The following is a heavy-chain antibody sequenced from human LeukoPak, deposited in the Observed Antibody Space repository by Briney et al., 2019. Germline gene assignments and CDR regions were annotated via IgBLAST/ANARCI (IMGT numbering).Heavy chain of an antibody. V-gene: IGHV4-59*08. Sequence: SETLSLTCTVSGGSLSSYYWSWIRQPPGKGLEWIGYIYYSGSTNYNPSLKSRVTISVDTSKNQFSLKLSSVTAADTAVYYCARLYGDDGSYFITIFGVAGGAFDIWGQGTMVTVSS. CDR3: ARLYGDDGSYFITIFGVAGGAFDI. J-gene: IGHJ3*02. D-gene: IGHD3-3*01. CDR1: GGSLSSYY. CDR2: IYYSGST.